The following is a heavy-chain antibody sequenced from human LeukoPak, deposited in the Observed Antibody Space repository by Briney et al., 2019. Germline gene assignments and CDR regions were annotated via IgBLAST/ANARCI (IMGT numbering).Heavy chain of an antibody. CDR2: INPNSGGT. V-gene: IGHV1-2*02. CDR3: ARDGLGYSSSFFY. CDR1: GYTFTGYY. Sequence: ASVKVSRKASGYTFTGYYMHWVRQAPGQGLEWMGWINPNSGGTNYAQKFQGRVTMTRDTSISTAYMELSRLRSDDTAVYYCARDGLGYSSSFFYWGQGTLVTVSS. D-gene: IGHD6-6*01. J-gene: IGHJ4*02.